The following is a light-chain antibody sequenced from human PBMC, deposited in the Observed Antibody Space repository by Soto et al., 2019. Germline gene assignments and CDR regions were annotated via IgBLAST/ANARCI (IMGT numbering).Light chain of an antibody. Sequence: VLTQPPSVSGAPGQRVTISCTGSSSNIGAGYDVHWYQQLPGTAPKLLIYGNNNRPSGLPDRFSGSKSGTSASLAITGLQADDEADYSCQSYDRSLSTYVFGTGTKVTVL. CDR3: QSYDRSLSTYV. V-gene: IGLV1-40*01. J-gene: IGLJ1*01. CDR2: GNN. CDR1: SSNIGAGYD.